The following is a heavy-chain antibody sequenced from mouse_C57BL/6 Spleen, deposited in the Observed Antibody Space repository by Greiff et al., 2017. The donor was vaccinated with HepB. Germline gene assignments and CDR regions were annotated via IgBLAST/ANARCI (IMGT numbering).Heavy chain of an antibody. CDR3: ARDYCSILRYFDG. J-gene: IGHJ1*03. CDR1: GYTFTSYG. Sequence: VQLQQSGAELARPGASVKLSCKASGYTFTSYGISWVKQRTGQGLEWIGEIYPRSGNTYYNEKFKGKATLTADKSSSTAYMELRSLTSEDSAVYFCARDYCSILRYFDGWGTGTTVTVSS. V-gene: IGHV1-81*01. D-gene: IGHD1-1*01. CDR2: IYPRSGNT.